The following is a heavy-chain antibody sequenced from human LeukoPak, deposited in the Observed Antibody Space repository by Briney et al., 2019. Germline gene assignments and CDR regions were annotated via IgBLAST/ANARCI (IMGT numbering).Heavy chain of an antibody. J-gene: IGHJ6*02. CDR1: GFTFSDYS. D-gene: IGHD5/OR15-5a*01. V-gene: IGHV3-21*01. CDR2: ISSSSDYI. Sequence: GGSLRLSCPASGFTFSDYSMSWVRQAPGKGREWVSSISSSSDYIYYADSVKGRFTISRDNARNSLYLQMNSLRAEDTAVYYCARSRSVSNYKGMDVWGQGTTVTVSS. CDR3: ARSRSVSNYKGMDV.